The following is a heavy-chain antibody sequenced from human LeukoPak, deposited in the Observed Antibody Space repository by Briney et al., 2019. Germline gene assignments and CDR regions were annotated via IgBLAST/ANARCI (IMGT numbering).Heavy chain of an antibody. D-gene: IGHD3-22*01. CDR2: ITGSGGST. Sequence: PGGSLRLSCAASGFTFNNYAMSWVRQAPGKGLEWVSTITGSGGSTYYADSVKGRFTISRDNSNNTLCLQMNSLRAEDTAVYYCAKSRDSSGYYLSYFDYWGQGTLVTVSS. V-gene: IGHV3-23*01. J-gene: IGHJ4*02. CDR1: GFTFNNYA. CDR3: AKSRDSSGYYLSYFDY.